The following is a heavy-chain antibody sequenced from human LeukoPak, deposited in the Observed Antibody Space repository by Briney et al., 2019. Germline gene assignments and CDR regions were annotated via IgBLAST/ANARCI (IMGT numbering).Heavy chain of an antibody. CDR1: GYTFTGYY. CDR2: INPNSGGT. J-gene: IGHJ4*02. CDR3: ARAPYYDFWSGYSFGY. D-gene: IGHD3-3*01. Sequence: GASVKVSCKASGYTFTGYYMHWVRQAPGQGLEWMGWINPNSGGTNYAQKFQGRVTMTRDTSISTAYMELSRLRSDDTAVYYCARAPYYDFWSGYSFGYWGQGTLVTVSS. V-gene: IGHV1-2*02.